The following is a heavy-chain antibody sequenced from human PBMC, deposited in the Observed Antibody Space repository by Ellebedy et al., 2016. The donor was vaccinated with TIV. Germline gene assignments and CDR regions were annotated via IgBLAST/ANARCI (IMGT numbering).Heavy chain of an antibody. V-gene: IGHV3-74*03. CDR1: GFTFSVYW. CDR2: INNDATST. J-gene: IGHJ4*02. D-gene: IGHD1-26*01. CDR3: SRVRGRGSGDDY. Sequence: GGSLRLXXAASGFTFSVYWMHWVRQAPGKGLVWVSRINNDATSTTYADSVRGRFIISRDNAKNTLYLQMNSLRVEDTAVYYCSRVRGRGSGDDYWGQGTLVTVSS.